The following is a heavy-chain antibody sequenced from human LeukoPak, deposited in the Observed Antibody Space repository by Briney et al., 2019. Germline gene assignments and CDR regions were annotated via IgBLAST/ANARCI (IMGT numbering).Heavy chain of an antibody. D-gene: IGHD6-13*01. V-gene: IGHV3-30-3*01. CDR1: GFTFSSYA. CDR2: ISYDGSNK. J-gene: IGHJ5*02. Sequence: GGSLRLSCAASGFTFSSYAMHWVRQAPGKGLEWVAVISYDGSNKYYADSVKGRVTISRDNAKNTLYLQMNSLRAEDTAVYYCAGGLAAAGKQYNWFDRWGQGTLVTVSS. CDR3: AGGLAAAGKQYNWFDR.